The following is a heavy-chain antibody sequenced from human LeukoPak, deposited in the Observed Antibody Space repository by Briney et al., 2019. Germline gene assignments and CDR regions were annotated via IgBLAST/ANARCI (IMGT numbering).Heavy chain of an antibody. CDR1: GGSISSGSYY. Sequence: SETLTLTCTVSGGSISSGSYYWSWIRQPAGKGLEWIGRIYSSGSTNYNPSLKSRVTMSVDTSKNQFSLKLSSVTAADTAVYYCARSYGSGSYPWFDPWGQGTLVTVSS. CDR3: ARSYGSGSYPWFDP. D-gene: IGHD3-10*01. J-gene: IGHJ5*02. V-gene: IGHV4-61*02. CDR2: IYSSGST.